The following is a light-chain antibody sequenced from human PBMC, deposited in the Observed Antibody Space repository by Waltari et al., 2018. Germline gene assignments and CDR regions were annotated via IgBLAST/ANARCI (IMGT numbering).Light chain of an antibody. V-gene: IGKV3-20*01. CDR3: QHYGTSLMYA. J-gene: IGKJ2*01. CDR2: SAS. Sequence: ETVLTQSPGPLSLSPGARATLSCRASQTVRGDFLAWYQQRRGQPPRLLIYSASKRAPGIPERFSGSGSGTDFTLTISGLEPEDFAVYYCQHYGTSLMYAFGQGTKLEIK. CDR1: QTVRGDF.